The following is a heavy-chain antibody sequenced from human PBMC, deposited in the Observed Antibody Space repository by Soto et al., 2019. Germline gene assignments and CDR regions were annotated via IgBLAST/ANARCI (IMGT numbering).Heavy chain of an antibody. Sequence: GGSLRLSCAASGFTFTTYAMTWVRQAPGKGLEWVSTITGSGGTTYYADSVKGRFTISRDNSKNTLFLQMNSLRAEDTAVYYCAQDADCSGGSCYPGFDCWGQGTLVTVSS. J-gene: IGHJ4*02. CDR1: GFTFTTYA. D-gene: IGHD2-15*01. V-gene: IGHV3-23*01. CDR2: ITGSGGTT. CDR3: AQDADCSGGSCYPGFDC.